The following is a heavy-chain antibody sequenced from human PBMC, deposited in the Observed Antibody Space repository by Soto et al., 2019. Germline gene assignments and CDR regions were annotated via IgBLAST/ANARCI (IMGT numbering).Heavy chain of an antibody. J-gene: IGHJ4*02. V-gene: IGHV1-18*01. Sequence: ASVKVSCKASGYPFISYVISWVRQAPGQGLDWMGWITPYNSNTKYAQKLQGRVTMTTDTSPSTDYMELTSLRSDVTAVYYCASGRGISASPFDYWGQGTRVTVSS. CDR1: GYPFISYV. D-gene: IGHD6-13*01. CDR3: ASGRGISASPFDY. CDR2: ITPYNSNT.